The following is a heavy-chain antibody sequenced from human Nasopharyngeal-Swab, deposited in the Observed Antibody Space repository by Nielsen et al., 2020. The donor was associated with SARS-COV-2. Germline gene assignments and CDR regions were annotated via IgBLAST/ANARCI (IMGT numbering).Heavy chain of an antibody. CDR3: ARELGVGLFDY. V-gene: IGHV1-18*01. D-gene: IGHD3-16*01. J-gene: IGHJ4*02. CDR1: GYTFSSYG. Sequence: SVNVSCKTSGYTFSSYGIAWVRQAPGQGLEWLGWISPYNDYTHYAQKFQGSVTMTSDTSTSTAYLELRSLTSDDTAVYYCARELGVGLFDYWGQGTLVTVSS. CDR2: ISPYNDYT.